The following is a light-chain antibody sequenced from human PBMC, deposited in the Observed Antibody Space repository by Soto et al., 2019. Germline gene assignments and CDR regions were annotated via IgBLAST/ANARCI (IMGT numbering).Light chain of an antibody. CDR3: QQRSNWPPAIT. CDR1: QSVSSY. J-gene: IGKJ5*01. Sequence: EIVLTQSPATLSLSPGERATLSCRASQSVSSYLAWYQQKPGQAPRLLIYDASSRATGIPARFSGSGSGTDLTLTISSLEPEDFAVYYFQQRSNWPPAITFGQGTRLEIK. V-gene: IGKV3-11*01. CDR2: DAS.